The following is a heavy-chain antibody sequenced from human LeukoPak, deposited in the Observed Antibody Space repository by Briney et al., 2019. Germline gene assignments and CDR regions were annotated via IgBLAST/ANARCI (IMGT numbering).Heavy chain of an antibody. J-gene: IGHJ2*01. CDR1: GVSLTIDP. D-gene: IGHD5-24*01. Sequence: GGSLRLSCVASGVSLTIDPVHCVRQAPDKGLEWGAVMSYVVRQEYYTDSVKGPFSLSRDNSKNTLFLQMNSLRPEDAAVYYCARGYGYHLHWYFDLCGGSPRVRVS. CDR2: MSYVVRQE. CDR3: ARGYGYHLHWYFDL. V-gene: IGHV3-30*04.